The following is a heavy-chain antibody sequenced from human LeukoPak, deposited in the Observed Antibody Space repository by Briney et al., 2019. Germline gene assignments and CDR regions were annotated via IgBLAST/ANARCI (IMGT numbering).Heavy chain of an antibody. D-gene: IGHD3-3*01. J-gene: IGHJ5*02. CDR3: ARVRFLGWFDP. V-gene: IGHV1-2*06. CDR2: INPNSGGT. CDR1: GYNFTGYY. Sequence: GASVKVSCKASGYNFTGYYMHWVRQAPGQGLEWMGRINPNSGGTNYAQKFQGRVTMTRDTSISTAYMELSRLRSDDTAVYYCARVRFLGWFDPWGQGTLVTVSS.